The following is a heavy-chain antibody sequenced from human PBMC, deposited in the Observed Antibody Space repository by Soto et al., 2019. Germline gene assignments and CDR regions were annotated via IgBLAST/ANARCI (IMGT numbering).Heavy chain of an antibody. CDR1: GFMFGVYW. D-gene: IGHD3-3*01. Sequence: EAQLVESGGGLVQPGGSLRLSCEASGFMFGVYWMSWVRQAPGKGLEWVANLNDDGSERNYVDSVKGRFTISRDTPNNLLFLQMNSLRDEDTAVYYCAREFYGYYTYGPGDYWGQGTLVAVSS. J-gene: IGHJ4*02. CDR2: LNDDGSER. CDR3: AREFYGYYTYGPGDY. V-gene: IGHV3-7*01.